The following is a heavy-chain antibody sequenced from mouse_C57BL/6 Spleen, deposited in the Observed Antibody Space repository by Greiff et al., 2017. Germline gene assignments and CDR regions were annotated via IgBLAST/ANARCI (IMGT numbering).Heavy chain of an antibody. J-gene: IGHJ1*03. Sequence: EVKLVESGGGLVQPKGSLKLSCAASGFTFNTYAMHWVRQAPGKGLEWVARIRSKSSNYATYYADSVIDRFTISRDDSQSMLYLQMNNLKTEDTAMYYCVRARYYGSSPYWYFDVWGTGTTVTVSS. CDR1: GFTFNTYA. CDR2: IRSKSSNYAT. CDR3: VRARYYGSSPYWYFDV. V-gene: IGHV10-3*01. D-gene: IGHD1-1*01.